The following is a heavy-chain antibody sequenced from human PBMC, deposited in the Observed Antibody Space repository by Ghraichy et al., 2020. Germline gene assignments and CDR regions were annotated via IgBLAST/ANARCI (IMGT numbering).Heavy chain of an antibody. CDR2: INSDGSST. J-gene: IGHJ6*02. V-gene: IGHV3-74*01. D-gene: IGHD5-12*01. Sequence: GGSLRLSCAASGFTFSSYWMHWVRQAPGKGLVWVSRINSDGSSTSYADSVKGRFTISRDNAKNTLYLQMNSLRAEDTAVYYCAREGSGYGYYYYYYGMDVSGQGTTVTVSS. CDR1: GFTFSSYW. CDR3: AREGSGYGYYYYYYGMDV.